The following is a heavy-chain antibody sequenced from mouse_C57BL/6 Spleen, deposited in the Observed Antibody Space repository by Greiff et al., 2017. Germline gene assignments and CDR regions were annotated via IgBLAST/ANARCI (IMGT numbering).Heavy chain of an antibody. CDR1: GYAFSSSW. Sequence: QVQLKESGPELVKPGASVKISCKASGYAFSSSWMNWVKQRPGKGLEWIGRIYPGDGDTNYNGKFKGKATLTADKSSSTAYMQLSSLTSEDSAVYFCARATTVVHWYFDVWGTGTTVTVSS. V-gene: IGHV1-82*01. CDR2: IYPGDGDT. J-gene: IGHJ1*03. D-gene: IGHD1-1*01. CDR3: ARATTVVHWYFDV.